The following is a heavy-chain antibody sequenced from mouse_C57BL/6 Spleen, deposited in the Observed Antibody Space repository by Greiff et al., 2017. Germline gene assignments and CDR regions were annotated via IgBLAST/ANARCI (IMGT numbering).Heavy chain of an antibody. CDR3: ARSAVVAVDYYAMDY. CDR1: GYTFTDYY. CDR2: IYPGSGNT. J-gene: IGHJ4*01. D-gene: IGHD1-1*01. Sequence: QVQLQQSGAELVRPGASVKLSCKASGYTFTDYYINWVKQRPGQGLEWIARIYPGSGNTYYNEKFKGKATLTAEKSSSTAYMQLSSLTSEDSAVYFWARSAVVAVDYYAMDYWGQGTSVTVSS. V-gene: IGHV1-76*01.